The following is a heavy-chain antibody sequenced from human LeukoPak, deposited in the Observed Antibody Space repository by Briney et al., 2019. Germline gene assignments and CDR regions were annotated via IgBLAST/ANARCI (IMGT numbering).Heavy chain of an antibody. D-gene: IGHD1/OR15-1a*01. CDR2: IGGGITNT. V-gene: IGHV3-23*01. CDR3: ATRGVGTTYY. Sequence: GGSLRLSCAAPGLTLRNFAMSWVRQAPGQGLEWVSAIGGGITNTFYAASVEGRFTLSRDNSKNTLFLQMNSLRAEDTAVYFCATRGVGTTYYWGQGTLVTVSS. CDR1: GLTLRNFA. J-gene: IGHJ4*02.